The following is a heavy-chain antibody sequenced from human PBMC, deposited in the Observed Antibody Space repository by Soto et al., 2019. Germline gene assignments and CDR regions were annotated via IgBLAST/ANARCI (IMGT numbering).Heavy chain of an antibody. V-gene: IGHV1-69*08. CDR1: GGTFSSYT. CDR2: IIPILGIA. D-gene: IGHD3-9*01. J-gene: IGHJ6*02. Sequence: QVQLVQSGAEVKKPGSSVKVSCKASGGTFSSYTISWVRQAPGQGLEWMGRIIPILGIANYAQKFQGRVTITADKSTSTAYMELSSLRSEDTAVYYCARDVGDDILTDYYYGMDVWGQGTTVTVSS. CDR3: ARDVGDDILTDYYYGMDV.